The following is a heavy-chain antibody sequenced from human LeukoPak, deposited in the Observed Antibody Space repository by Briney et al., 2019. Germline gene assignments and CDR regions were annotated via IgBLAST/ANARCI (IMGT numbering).Heavy chain of an antibody. CDR2: INHSGST. CDR1: GGSFSGYY. D-gene: IGHD3-9*01. Sequence: SETLSLTCAVYGGSFSGYYWSWIRQPPGKGLEWIGEINHSGSTNYNPSLKSRVTISVDTSKNQFSLKLSSVTAADTAVYYCARESADILTGSQRREYYYYYMDVWGKGTTVTISS. J-gene: IGHJ6*03. CDR3: ARESADILTGSQRREYYYYYMDV. V-gene: IGHV4-34*01.